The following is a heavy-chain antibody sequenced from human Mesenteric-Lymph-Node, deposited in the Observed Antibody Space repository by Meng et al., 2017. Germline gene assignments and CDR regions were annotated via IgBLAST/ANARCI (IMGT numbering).Heavy chain of an antibody. J-gene: IGHJ6*02. CDR1: GYTFTSYD. Sequence: ASVKVSCKASGYTFTSYDINWVRQATGQGLEWMGWMNPNSGNTGYAQKFQGRVTITRNTSISTAYREPSSLRSEETAVDYCARWGKQWLVASGEYYYGMDVWGQGTMVTVSS. D-gene: IGHD6-19*01. CDR2: MNPNSGNT. CDR3: ARWGKQWLVASGEYYYGMDV. V-gene: IGHV1-8*03.